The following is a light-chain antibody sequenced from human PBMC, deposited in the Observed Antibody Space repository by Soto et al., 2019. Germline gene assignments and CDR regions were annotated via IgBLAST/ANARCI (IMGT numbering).Light chain of an antibody. CDR1: QSVSSSC. J-gene: IGKJ4*01. V-gene: IGKV3-20*01. Sequence: EIVLTQSPGTLSLSPGERATLSCRASQSVSSSCLAWYQQKPGQAPRLLIYGASSRATGIPDRFSGSGSGTDFTLTISRLEPEDFAVYYCQQYGSSPLTFGGGTKLEIK. CDR2: GAS. CDR3: QQYGSSPLT.